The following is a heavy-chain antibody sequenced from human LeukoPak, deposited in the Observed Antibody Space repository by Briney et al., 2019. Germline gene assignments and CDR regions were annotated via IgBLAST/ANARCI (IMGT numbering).Heavy chain of an antibody. CDR2: INSDGRST. CDR3: SRGALKRFGEFTTDY. Sequence: PGCSLRLSYAASGFRFSSYWLQWVGQAPGKGLVWVSRINSDGRSTRYADSVKGRFTISRDNAKNTVHRQMNLLDGEDTAVYLCSRGALKRFGEFTTDYWGQGTLVTVSS. V-gene: IGHV3-74*01. J-gene: IGHJ4*02. D-gene: IGHD3-10*01. CDR1: GFRFSSYW.